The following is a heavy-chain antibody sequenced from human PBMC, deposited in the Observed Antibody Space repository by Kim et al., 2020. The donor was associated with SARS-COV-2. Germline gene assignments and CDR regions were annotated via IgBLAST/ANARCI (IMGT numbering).Heavy chain of an antibody. J-gene: IGHJ4*02. CDR2: IKQDGSEK. CDR1: GFTFSSYW. D-gene: IGHD6-19*01. V-gene: IGHV3-7*01. CDR3: ARDRKPVNPSGWDVADGGYFDY. Sequence: GGSLRLSCAASGFTFSSYWMSWVRQAPGKGLEWVANIKQDGSEKYYVDSVKGRFTISRDNAKNSLYLQMNSLRAEDTAVYYCARDRKPVNPSGWDVADGGYFDYWGQGTLVTVSS.